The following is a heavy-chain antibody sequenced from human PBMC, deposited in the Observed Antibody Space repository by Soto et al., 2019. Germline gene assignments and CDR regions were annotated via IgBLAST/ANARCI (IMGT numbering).Heavy chain of an antibody. CDR2: ISYDGSNK. J-gene: IGHJ6*02. Sequence: QVQLVESGGGVVQPGRSLRLSCAGSGFTFSSYGMHCVRQAPGKGLEWVAVISYDGSNKYYADSVKGRFTISRDNSKNTLYLQMNSLRAEDTAVYYCAKRGDSSGAYYGMDVWGQGTTVTVSS. V-gene: IGHV3-30*18. D-gene: IGHD3-22*01. CDR1: GFTFSSYG. CDR3: AKRGDSSGAYYGMDV.